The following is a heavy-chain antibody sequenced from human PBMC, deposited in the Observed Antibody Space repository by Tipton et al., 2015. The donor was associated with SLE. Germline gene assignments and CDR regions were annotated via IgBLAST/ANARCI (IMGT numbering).Heavy chain of an antibody. Sequence: SLRLSCAASGFTFSSYEMNWVRQAPGKGLEWVSYISSSGSTIYYADSVKGRFTISRDNAKNSLYLQMNSLRAEDTAVYYCARVRKRYYDFWSGSDAFDIWGQGTMVTVSS. V-gene: IGHV3-48*03. CDR3: ARVRKRYYDFWSGSDAFDI. CDR1: GFTFSSYE. CDR2: ISSSGSTI. J-gene: IGHJ3*02. D-gene: IGHD3-3*01.